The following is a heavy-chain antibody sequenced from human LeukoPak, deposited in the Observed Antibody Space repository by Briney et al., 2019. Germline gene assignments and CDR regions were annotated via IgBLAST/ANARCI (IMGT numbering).Heavy chain of an antibody. CDR3: AREVRDGYSIYYFDY. CDR1: GGTFSSYA. Sequence: GASVKVSCKASGGTFSSYAISWVQQAPGQGLEWMGGIIPIFGTANYAQKFQGRVTITTDESTSTAYMELSSLRSEDTAVYYCAREVRDGYSIYYFDYWGQGTLVTVSS. J-gene: IGHJ4*01. CDR2: IIPIFGTA. D-gene: IGHD5-24*01. V-gene: IGHV1-69*05.